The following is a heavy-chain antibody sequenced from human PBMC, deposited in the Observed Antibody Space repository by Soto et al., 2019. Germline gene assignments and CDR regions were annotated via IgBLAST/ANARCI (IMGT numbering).Heavy chain of an antibody. D-gene: IGHD6-6*01. V-gene: IGHV4-31*03. CDR3: ARINRVAARHYYGMDV. CDR1: GGSISSGGYY. CDR2: IYYSGST. J-gene: IGHJ6*02. Sequence: PSETLSLTCTVSGGSISSGGYYWSWIRQHTGKGLEWIGYIYYSGSTYYNPSLKSRVTISVDTSKNQFSLKLSSVTAADTAVYYCARINRVAARHYYGMDVWGQGTTVTVSS.